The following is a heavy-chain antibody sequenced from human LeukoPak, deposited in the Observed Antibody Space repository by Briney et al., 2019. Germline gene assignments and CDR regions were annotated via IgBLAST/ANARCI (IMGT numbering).Heavy chain of an antibody. D-gene: IGHD6-19*01. CDR1: GFTFSKYA. CDR2: LIGSGGST. V-gene: IGHV3-23*01. Sequence: GGSLRLSCAASGFTFSKYAMSWVRQAPGKGLEWVSGLIGSGGSTYYADSVKGRFTISRDSSKNTLYLQMNSLRAEDTAAYYCARGYSSGWYAEGRFDYWGQGTLVTVSS. J-gene: IGHJ4*02. CDR3: ARGYSSGWYAEGRFDY.